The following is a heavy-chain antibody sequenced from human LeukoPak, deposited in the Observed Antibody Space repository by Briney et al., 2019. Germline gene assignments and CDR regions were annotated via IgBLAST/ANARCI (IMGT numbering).Heavy chain of an antibody. CDR1: GFTFSNYA. CDR3: AKGDPAFDAFDI. Sequence: GGSLRLSCTASGFTFSNYAITWVRQAPGKGLEWVSTISGHGALKYYVDSVRGRFTISRDNSKNTLYLQMDSLRGEDTAVYYCAKGDPAFDAFDIWGQGTMVTVSS. CDR2: ISGHGALK. V-gene: IGHV3-23*01. J-gene: IGHJ3*02. D-gene: IGHD2-2*01.